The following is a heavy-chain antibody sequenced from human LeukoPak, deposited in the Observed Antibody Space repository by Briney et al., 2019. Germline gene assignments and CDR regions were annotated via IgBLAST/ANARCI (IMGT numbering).Heavy chain of an antibody. CDR2: IYSTGST. D-gene: IGHD2-21*02. V-gene: IGHV4-4*07. CDR3: ARDMALSYCGGDCLPDY. CDR1: GGSISSHF. Sequence: SETLSLTCTVSGGSISSHFWTWSRQPAGKGLEWIGRIYSTGSTDYNPSLKSRVTVSLDTSKNQFSLTLTSVTAADTAVYYCARDMALSYCGGDCLPDYWGQGILVTVSS. J-gene: IGHJ4*02.